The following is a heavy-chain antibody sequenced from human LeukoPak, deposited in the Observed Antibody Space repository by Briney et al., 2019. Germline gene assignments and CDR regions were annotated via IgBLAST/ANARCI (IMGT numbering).Heavy chain of an antibody. D-gene: IGHD6-13*01. CDR2: IKSKTDGGTT. CDR3: TTDGSGYRTGY. V-gene: IGHV3-15*01. Sequence: QTGGSLRLSCAASGFTFSTYGMSWVRQAPGKGLEWVGRIKSKTDGGTTDYAAPVKGRFTISRHDSKTTLYLQMNSLKTEDTAVYYCTTDGSGYRTGYWGQGTLVTVSS. J-gene: IGHJ4*02. CDR1: GFTFSTYG.